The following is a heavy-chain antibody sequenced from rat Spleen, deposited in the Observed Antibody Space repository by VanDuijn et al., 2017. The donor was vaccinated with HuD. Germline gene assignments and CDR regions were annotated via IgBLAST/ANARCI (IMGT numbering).Heavy chain of an antibody. CDR2: INYDGSGT. CDR3: ATSPYYWYFDF. D-gene: IGHD3-8*01. Sequence: EVQLVDSGGGLVQPGRSLKLSCAASGFTFSNYGMAWVRQAPTKGLEWVATINYDGSGTYYRDSVKGRFIISRDIAKSTLYLQMDSLRSEDTATYYCATSPYYWYFDFWGPGTMVTVSS. V-gene: IGHV5-29*01. J-gene: IGHJ1*01. CDR1: GFTFSNYG.